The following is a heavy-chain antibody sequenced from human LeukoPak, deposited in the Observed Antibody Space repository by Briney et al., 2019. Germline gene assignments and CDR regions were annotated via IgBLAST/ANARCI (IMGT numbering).Heavy chain of an antibody. D-gene: IGHD4-17*01. CDR2: IYYNGST. CDR3: ARPGEQYYFDY. V-gene: IGHV4-59*12. CDR1: GGSISSYY. Sequence: SETLSLTCTVSGGSISSYYWSWIRQPPGKGLEWIGYIYYNGSTNYNPSLKSRVTISVDTSKNQFSLKLSSVTAADTAVYYCARPGEQYYFDYWGQGTLVTVSS. J-gene: IGHJ4*02.